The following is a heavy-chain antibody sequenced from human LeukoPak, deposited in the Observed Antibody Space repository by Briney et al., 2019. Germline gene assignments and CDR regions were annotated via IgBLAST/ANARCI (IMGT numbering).Heavy chain of an antibody. V-gene: IGHV3-23*01. D-gene: IGHD3-22*01. CDR1: GFTFSSYG. J-gene: IGHJ4*02. CDR3: ACHYYNNSGRGTPGY. CDR2: ITGSGTTT. Sequence: GGTLRLSCAASGFTFSSYGMSWVRQAPGKGLEWVSTITGSGTTTIYADSVKGRFTISGDNPKNTLYLQMNSLRAEDTAVYYCACHYYNNSGRGTPGYWGQGTLVTVSS.